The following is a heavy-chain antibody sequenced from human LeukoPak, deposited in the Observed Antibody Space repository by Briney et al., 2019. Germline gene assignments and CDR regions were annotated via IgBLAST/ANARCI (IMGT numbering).Heavy chain of an antibody. D-gene: IGHD6-13*01. V-gene: IGHV3-23*01. CDR3: AKMLYSSSIGNFDY. J-gene: IGHJ4*02. CDR2: VSGSGGSR. CDR1: GFTFSSYA. Sequence: GGSLRLSCAACGFTFSSYAMMWARHAPRRGLEWVSAVSGSGGSRYYADSVKGRSTISRDNSKNTLYLQMNSLRAEDTAVYYCAKMLYSSSIGNFDYWGQGTLVTVSS.